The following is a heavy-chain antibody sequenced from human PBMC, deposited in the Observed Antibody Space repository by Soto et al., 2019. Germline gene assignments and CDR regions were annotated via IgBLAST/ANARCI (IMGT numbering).Heavy chain of an antibody. D-gene: IGHD2-15*01. CDR2: IYHSGST. CDR3: ARGEGRYCSGGSCYHMWFDP. V-gene: IGHV4-30-2*01. Sequence: PSETLSLTCAVSGGSISSGGYSWSWIRQPPGKGLEWIGYIYHSGSTYYNPSLKSRVTISVDRSKNQFSLKLSSVTAADTAVYYCARGEGRYCSGGSCYHMWFDPWGQGTLVTVSS. CDR1: GGSISSGGYS. J-gene: IGHJ5*02.